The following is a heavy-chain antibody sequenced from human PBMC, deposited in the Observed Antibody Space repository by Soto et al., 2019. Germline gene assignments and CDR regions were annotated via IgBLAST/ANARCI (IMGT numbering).Heavy chain of an antibody. CDR3: ARGIVVVPAAMAYYYYYMDV. V-gene: IGHV4-59*01. CDR1: GGSISSYY. J-gene: IGHJ6*03. Sequence: SETLSLTCTVSGGSISSYYWSWIRQPPGKGLEWIGYIYYSGSTNYNPSLKSRVTLSVDTSKNQFSLKLSSVTAADTAVYYCARGIVVVPAAMAYYYYYMDVWGKGTTVTVSS. CDR2: IYYSGST. D-gene: IGHD2-2*01.